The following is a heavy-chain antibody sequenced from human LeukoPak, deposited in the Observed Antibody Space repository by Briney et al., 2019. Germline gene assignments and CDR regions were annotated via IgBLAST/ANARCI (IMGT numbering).Heavy chain of an antibody. V-gene: IGHV1-69*05. D-gene: IGHD5-24*01. CDR3: ARDDATRDGYNRGVYYYYYMDV. CDR1: GGTFSSYA. Sequence: GASVKVSCKASGGTFSSYAISWVCQAPGQGLEWMGGIIPIFGTANYAQKFQGRVTITTDESTSTAYMELSSLRSEDTAVYYCARDDATRDGYNRGVYYYYYMDVWGKGTTVTVSS. CDR2: IIPIFGTA. J-gene: IGHJ6*03.